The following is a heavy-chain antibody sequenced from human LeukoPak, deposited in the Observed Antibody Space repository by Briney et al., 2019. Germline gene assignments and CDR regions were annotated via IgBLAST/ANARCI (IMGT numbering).Heavy chain of an antibody. CDR1: GFTFSSYS. D-gene: IGHD6-6*01. CDR3: ARESSSSYPKPFDY. J-gene: IGHJ4*02. CDR2: ISSSSSTI. V-gene: IGHV3-48*04. Sequence: PGGSLRLSCAASGFTFSSYSMNWVRQAPGKGLEWVSYISSSSSTIYYADSVKGRFTISRDNAKNSLYLQMNSLRAEDTAVYYCARESSSSYPKPFDYWGQGTLVTVSS.